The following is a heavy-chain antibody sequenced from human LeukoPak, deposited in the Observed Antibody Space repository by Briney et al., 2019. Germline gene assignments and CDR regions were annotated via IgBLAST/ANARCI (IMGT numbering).Heavy chain of an antibody. CDR2: IRYDGSNK. Sequence: PGGSLRLSCAASGFTFSSYGMHWVRQAPGKGLEWAAFIRYDGSNKYYADSVKGRFTISRDNSKNTLYLQMNSLRAEDTAVYYCAKDLSGYSSSSACSYWGQGTLVTVSS. CDR1: GFTFSSYG. CDR3: AKDLSGYSSSSACSY. J-gene: IGHJ4*02. V-gene: IGHV3-30*02. D-gene: IGHD6-6*01.